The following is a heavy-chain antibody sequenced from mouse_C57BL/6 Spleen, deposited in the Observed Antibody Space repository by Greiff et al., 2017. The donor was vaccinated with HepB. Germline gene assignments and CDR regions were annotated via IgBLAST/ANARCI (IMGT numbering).Heavy chain of an antibody. D-gene: IGHD6-1*01. J-gene: IGHJ2*01. CDR1: GYSITSGYD. Sequence: VQLQESGPGMVKPSQSLSLTCTVTGYSITSGYDWHWIRHFPGNKLEWMGYISYSGSTNYNPSLKSRISITHDTSKNHFFLKLNSVTTEDTATYYCAREGQLQYFDYWGQGTTLTVSS. CDR2: ISYSGST. CDR3: AREGQLQYFDY. V-gene: IGHV3-1*01.